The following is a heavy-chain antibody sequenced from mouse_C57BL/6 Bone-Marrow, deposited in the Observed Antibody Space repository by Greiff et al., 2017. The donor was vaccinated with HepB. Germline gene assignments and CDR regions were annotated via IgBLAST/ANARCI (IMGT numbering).Heavy chain of an antibody. V-gene: IGHV1-64*01. Sequence: VQLQQPGAELVKPGASVKLSCKASGYTFTSYWMHWVKQRPGQGLEWIGMIHPNSGSTNYNEKFKSKATLTVDKASSTAYMQLSSLTSEDSAVYYCARGSNYLAWFAYWGQGTLVTVSA. CDR3: ARGSNYLAWFAY. CDR2: IHPNSGST. CDR1: GYTFTSYW. D-gene: IGHD2-5*01. J-gene: IGHJ3*01.